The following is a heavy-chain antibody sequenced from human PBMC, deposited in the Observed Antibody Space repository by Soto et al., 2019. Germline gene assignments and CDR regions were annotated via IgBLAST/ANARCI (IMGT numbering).Heavy chain of an antibody. V-gene: IGHV3-9*02. CDR2: ISGNGGSM. Sequence: GGSLRLSCAASGFTSDDDYAMHWVRQAPGKGLEWVSGISGNGGSMAYADSVKGRFTISRDNAKNSLYLQMNSLRAEDTALYYCAKAEYSSHYYYGMDVWGHGTAVTVSS. CDR1: GFTSDDDYA. D-gene: IGHD6-6*01. J-gene: IGHJ6*02. CDR3: AKAEYSSHYYYGMDV.